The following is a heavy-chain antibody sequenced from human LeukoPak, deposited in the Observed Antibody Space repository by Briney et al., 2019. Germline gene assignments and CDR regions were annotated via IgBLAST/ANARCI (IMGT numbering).Heavy chain of an antibody. V-gene: IGHV4-59*01. D-gene: IGHD3-3*01. CDR3: ARDARGDYDFWSGYYTPANWFDP. Sequence: AETLSLTCTASGCTISSYYWSWIRQPPGKGLEWIGYIYYSGSTNYNPSLKSRVTISVDTSKNQFSLKLSSVTAADTAVYYCARDARGDYDFWSGYYTPANWFDPWGQGTLVTVSS. CDR1: GCTISSYY. CDR2: IYYSGST. J-gene: IGHJ5*02.